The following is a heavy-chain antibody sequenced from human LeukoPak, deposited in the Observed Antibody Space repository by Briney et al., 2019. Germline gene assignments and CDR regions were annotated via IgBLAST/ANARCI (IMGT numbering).Heavy chain of an antibody. V-gene: IGHV3-21*01. D-gene: IGHD3-9*01. J-gene: IGHJ6*02. Sequence: GGSLRLSCAASGFTFSSYSMHWVRQAPGKVLEWVSSISSSSSYIYYADSVKGRFTISIDNAKNSLYLQMNSLRAEDTAVYYCFFEEEDGIRYFDWLKDPGYGMDVWGQGTTVTVSS. CDR1: GFTFSSYS. CDR3: FFEEEDGIRYFDWLKDPGYGMDV. CDR2: ISSSSSYI.